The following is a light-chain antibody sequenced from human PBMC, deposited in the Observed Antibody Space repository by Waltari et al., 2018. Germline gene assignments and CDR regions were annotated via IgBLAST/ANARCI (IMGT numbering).Light chain of an antibody. J-gene: IGKJ3*01. CDR1: QNIASY. V-gene: IGKV1-39*01. CDR2: AAS. Sequence: DIQMTQSPSSLSASVGDRVIITCRASQNIASYLNCYQQKPGKAPKVLIDAASTLQSGVPSRFSGSGSGTDFTLTISSLQPEDFATYYCQQSYYSVTFGPGTKVDI. CDR3: QQSYYSVT.